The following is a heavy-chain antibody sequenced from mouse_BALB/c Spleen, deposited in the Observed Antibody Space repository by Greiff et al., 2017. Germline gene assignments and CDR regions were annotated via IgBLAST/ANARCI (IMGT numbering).Heavy chain of an antibody. CDR2: ISYSGST. CDR1: GYSITSDYA. J-gene: IGHJ1*01. CDR3: ARSDYDYDWYFDV. Sequence: EVKLMESGPGLVKPSQSLSLTCTVTGYSITSDYAWNWIRQFPGNKLEWMGYISYSGSTSYNPSLKSRISITRDTSKNQFFLQLNSVTTEDTATYYCARSDYDYDWYFDVWGAGTTVTVSS. D-gene: IGHD2-4*01. V-gene: IGHV3-2*02.